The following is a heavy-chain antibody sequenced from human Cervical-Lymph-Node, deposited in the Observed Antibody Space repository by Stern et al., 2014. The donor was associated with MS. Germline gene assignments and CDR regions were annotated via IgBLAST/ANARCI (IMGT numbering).Heavy chain of an antibody. CDR3: VRRGDYVPFDH. J-gene: IGHJ4*02. Sequence: VQLVESGAEAKKPGDSLRVSCTASGCTFSNYGITWGRQVPGKGLEWMGASDPSDSYTKYSPPFQGHVTISADKSFSTAYLQWTSLKASDTAMDYCVRRGDYVPFDHWGQGTLVTVSS. D-gene: IGHD4-17*01. CDR1: GCTFSNYG. V-gene: IGHV5-10-1*01. CDR2: SDPSDSYT.